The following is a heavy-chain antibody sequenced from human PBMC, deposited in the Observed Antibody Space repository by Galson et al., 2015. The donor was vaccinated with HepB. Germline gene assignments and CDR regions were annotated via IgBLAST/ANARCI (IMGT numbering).Heavy chain of an antibody. Sequence: SLRLSCAASGFTFSSYSMNWVRQAPGKGLEWVSSISSSSSYVYYADSVKGRFTISRDNAKNSLYLQMNSLRAEDTAVYYCAKARTYYYDSSGYYADAFDIWGQGTMVTVSS. CDR1: GFTFSSYS. CDR2: ISSSSSYV. CDR3: AKARTYYYDSSGYYADAFDI. D-gene: IGHD3-22*01. V-gene: IGHV3-21*01. J-gene: IGHJ3*02.